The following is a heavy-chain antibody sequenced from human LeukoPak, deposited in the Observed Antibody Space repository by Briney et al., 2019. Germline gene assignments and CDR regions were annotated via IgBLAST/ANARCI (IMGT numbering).Heavy chain of an antibody. V-gene: IGHV3-21*01. Sequence: PGGSLRLSCAASGFTFSTYSMNWVRQAPGKGLECVSSISSSGAYMYYADSVKGRFTISRDNAKKSLYLQMNSLRAEDTAIYYCVGNYYDSSGLDYWGQGTLVTVSS. D-gene: IGHD3-22*01. J-gene: IGHJ4*02. CDR1: GFTFSTYS. CDR3: VGNYYDSSGLDY. CDR2: ISSSGAYM.